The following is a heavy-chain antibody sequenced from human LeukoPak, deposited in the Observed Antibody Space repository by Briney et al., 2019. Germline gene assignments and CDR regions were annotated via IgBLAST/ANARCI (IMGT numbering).Heavy chain of an antibody. CDR1: GYTFTSYG. CDR2: ISAYNGNT. Sequence: ASVKVSCKASGYTFTSYGISWVRQAPGQGLEWMGWISAYNGNTNYAQKLQGRVTMTRTTSISTAYMELSSLTSEDTAVYYCARTDGDLDYWGQGSLVTVSS. V-gene: IGHV1-18*01. D-gene: IGHD4-17*01. CDR3: ARTDGDLDY. J-gene: IGHJ4*02.